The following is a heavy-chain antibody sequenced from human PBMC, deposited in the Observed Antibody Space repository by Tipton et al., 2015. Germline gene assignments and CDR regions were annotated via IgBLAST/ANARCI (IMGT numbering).Heavy chain of an antibody. CDR2: IYHSGDT. D-gene: IGHD2-8*02. CDR3: VRRSLVGQKGLDS. J-gene: IGHJ4*02. V-gene: IGHV4-39*07. Sequence: TLSLTCSVSGVSISNRNYYWGWIRQPPGKRLEWIGQIYHSGDTNYNPSLTSRVTLSVDLSNNYFSLRLTSMTAADTAIYYCVRRSLVGQKGLDSWGQGTLVTVSS. CDR1: GVSISNRNYY.